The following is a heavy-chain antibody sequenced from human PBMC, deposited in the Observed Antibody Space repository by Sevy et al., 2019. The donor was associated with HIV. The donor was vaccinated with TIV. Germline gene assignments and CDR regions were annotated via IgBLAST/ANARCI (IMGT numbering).Heavy chain of an antibody. V-gene: IGHV1-2*02. CDR3: SRDRIIFGSGPPDS. J-gene: IGHJ4*02. Sequence: ASVKVSCKCSGYSFTAYYIHWVRQAPGQGLEWMGWINPNSGGTNYAQKFQGRVTMTSDASISTAYMDLSSLRSDDTAVYYCSRDRIIFGSGPPDSWGQGTLVTDSS. CDR2: INPNSGGT. CDR1: GYSFTAYY. D-gene: IGHD3-3*02.